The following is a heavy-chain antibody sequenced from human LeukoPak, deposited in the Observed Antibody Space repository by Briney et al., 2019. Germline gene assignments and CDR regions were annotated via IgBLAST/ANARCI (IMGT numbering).Heavy chain of an antibody. D-gene: IGHD6-13*01. CDR1: GCTFSSYW. J-gene: IGHJ4*02. CDR3: ASGAGSWYGSFDY. V-gene: IGHV3-74*01. Sequence: GGSLRLSCAASGCTFSSYWMHWVRQAPGKGLVWVSRINSDGSSTSYADSVKGRFTISRDNSKNTLYLQMNSLRAEDTAVYYCASGAGSWYGSFDYWGQGTLVTVSS. CDR2: INSDGSST.